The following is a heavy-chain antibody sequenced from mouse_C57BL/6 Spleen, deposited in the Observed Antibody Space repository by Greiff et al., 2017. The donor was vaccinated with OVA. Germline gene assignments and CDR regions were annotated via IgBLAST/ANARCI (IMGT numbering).Heavy chain of an antibody. CDR3: ARYGLYAMDY. CDR1: GYTFTDYY. CDR2: INPNNGGT. D-gene: IGHD1-1*02. Sequence: EVKLQQSGPELVKPGASVKISCKASGYTFTDYYMNWVKQSHGKSLEWIGDINPNNGGTSYNQKFKGKATLTVDKSSSTAYMELRSLTSEDSAVYYCARYGLYAMDYWGQGTSVTVSS. V-gene: IGHV1-26*01. J-gene: IGHJ4*01.